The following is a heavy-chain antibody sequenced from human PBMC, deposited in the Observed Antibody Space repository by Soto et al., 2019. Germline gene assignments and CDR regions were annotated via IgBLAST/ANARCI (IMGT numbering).Heavy chain of an antibody. CDR2: IYYSGST. CDR3: AIIKQVDTAMSGR. V-gene: IGHV4-39*01. CDR1: GGSISSSSYY. J-gene: IGHJ4*02. Sequence: TPETLSPTCTDSGGSISSSSYYWGWIRHPPGKGLEWIGSIYYSGSTYYNPSLKSRVTISVDTSKNQFSLKLSSVTAADTAVYYCAIIKQVDTAMSGRWGKGTLVTV. D-gene: IGHD5-18*01.